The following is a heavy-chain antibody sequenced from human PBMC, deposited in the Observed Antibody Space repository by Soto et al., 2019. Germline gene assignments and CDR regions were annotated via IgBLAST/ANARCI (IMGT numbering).Heavy chain of an antibody. D-gene: IGHD6-13*01. J-gene: IGHJ6*02. CDR1: GFTFSSYA. CDR2: ISYDGSNK. CDR3: AREGEAAAGTDGYYYYYYGMDV. V-gene: IGHV3-30-3*01. Sequence: GGSLRLSCAASGFTFSSYAMHWVRQAPGQGLEWVAVISYDGSNKYYADSVKGRFTISRDNSKNTLYLQMNSLRAEDTAVYYCAREGEAAAGTDGYYYYYYGMDVWGQGTTVTVSS.